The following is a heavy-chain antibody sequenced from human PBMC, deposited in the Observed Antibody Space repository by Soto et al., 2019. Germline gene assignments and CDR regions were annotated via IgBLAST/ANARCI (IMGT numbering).Heavy chain of an antibody. J-gene: IGHJ1*01. CDR1: GFTFSSYW. V-gene: IGHV3-74*01. Sequence: EVQLVESGGGLVQPGGSLRLSCVASGFTFSSYWMHWVRQAPGKGLVWVSSISNDGSSTSYADPVKGRFTISRDNAKNTLYLQMNSLRAEDTAGYYCARLPNKSPQNWGQGTLVIVS. CDR3: ARLPNKSPQN. CDR2: ISNDGSST.